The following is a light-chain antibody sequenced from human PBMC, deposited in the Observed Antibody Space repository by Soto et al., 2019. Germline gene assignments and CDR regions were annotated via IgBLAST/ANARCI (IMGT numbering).Light chain of an antibody. J-gene: IGKJ1*01. Sequence: DIQMTQSPSTLSASVGDRVTVTCRASHNISSWLAWYQQKPGKAPKLLIYDASNLESGVPSRFSGSGSGTEFTLTISSLQPDDFATYYCQQYNNYSWTFGQGTKVDI. CDR1: HNISSW. CDR2: DAS. V-gene: IGKV1-5*01. CDR3: QQYNNYSWT.